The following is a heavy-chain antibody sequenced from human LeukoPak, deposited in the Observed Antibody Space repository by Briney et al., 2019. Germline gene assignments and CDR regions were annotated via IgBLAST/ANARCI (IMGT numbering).Heavy chain of an antibody. CDR3: VRVDSAAWH. V-gene: IGHV4-39*07. D-gene: IGHD2-15*01. J-gene: IGHJ4*02. CDR1: GGSISNNTDY. Sequence: SETLSLTCTVSGGSISNNTDYWGWIRQPPGKGLEWIGTIYHSGITYYNPSLKSRVTISVDTSKNQFSLKLNSVTAADTAVYYCVRVDSAAWHWGQGTLITVSS. CDR2: IYHSGIT.